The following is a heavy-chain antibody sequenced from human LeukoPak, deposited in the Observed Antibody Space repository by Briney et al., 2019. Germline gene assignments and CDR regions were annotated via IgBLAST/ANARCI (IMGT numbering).Heavy chain of an antibody. CDR3: ARLIVVVPAATFDY. CDR1: GFTFSSYS. CDR2: IRSSSSTI. D-gene: IGHD2-2*01. Sequence: GGSLRLSCAASGFTFSSYSMNWVRQAPGKGLEWVSYIRSSSSTIYYADSVKGRFTISRDNAKNSLYLQMNSLRAEDTAVYYSARLIVVVPAATFDYWGQGTLVTVSS. J-gene: IGHJ4*02. V-gene: IGHV3-48*01.